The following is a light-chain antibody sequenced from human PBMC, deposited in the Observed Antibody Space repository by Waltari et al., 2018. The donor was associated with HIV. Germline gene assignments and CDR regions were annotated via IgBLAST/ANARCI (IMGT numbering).Light chain of an antibody. Sequence: QSALTQSASVSGSPGQSITISCTGTSSDVGAYTLVSWYQQHPGEVPKLLIDEVPKRPSGVSTRFSGSKSGNTASLTISGLQAEDEADYYCCSYAGSGLVFGGGTKLTVL. CDR1: SSDVGAYTL. J-gene: IGLJ3*02. CDR2: EVP. V-gene: IGLV2-23*02. CDR3: CSYAGSGLV.